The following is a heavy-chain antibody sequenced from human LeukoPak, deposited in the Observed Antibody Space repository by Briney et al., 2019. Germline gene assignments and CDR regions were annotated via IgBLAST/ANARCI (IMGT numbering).Heavy chain of an antibody. CDR3: AKNMGYGGNSAFDI. CDR2: ISGSGDNT. J-gene: IGHJ3*02. Sequence: GGSLRLSCAASGFTFKSYGMSWIRQAPGKGLEWVSVISGSGDNTNYADPVKGRFTISRDNSKNTLYVQMNSLRAEDTAVYYCAKNMGYGGNSAFDIWGQGTMVTVSS. CDR1: GFTFKSYG. V-gene: IGHV3-23*01. D-gene: IGHD4-23*01.